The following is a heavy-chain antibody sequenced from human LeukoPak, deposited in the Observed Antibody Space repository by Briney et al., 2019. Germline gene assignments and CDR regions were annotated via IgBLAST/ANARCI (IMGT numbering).Heavy chain of an antibody. J-gene: IGHJ4*02. Sequence: GGSLRLSCAASGFTVSSNYMSWVRQAPGKGLEWVSVIYSGGSTYYADSVKGRFTISRDNSKNTLYLQMNSLRAEDTAVYYCARGRGVDIVATGPFDYWGQGTLVTVSS. CDR1: GFTVSSNY. CDR3: ARGRGVDIVATGPFDY. D-gene: IGHD5-12*01. V-gene: IGHV3-53*01. CDR2: IYSGGST.